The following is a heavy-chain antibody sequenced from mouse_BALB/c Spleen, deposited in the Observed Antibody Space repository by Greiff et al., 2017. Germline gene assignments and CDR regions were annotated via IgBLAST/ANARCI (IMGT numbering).Heavy chain of an antibody. Sequence: VQLQQSGAELVKPGASVKLSCTASGFNIKDTYMHWVKQRPEQGLEWIGRIDPANGNTKYDPKFQGKATITADTSSNTAYLQLSSLTSEDTAVYYCARVYYYAAMDYWGQGTSVTVSS. J-gene: IGHJ4*01. CDR1: GFNIKDTY. D-gene: IGHD1-1*01. CDR3: ARVYYYAAMDY. V-gene: IGHV14-3*02. CDR2: IDPANGNT.